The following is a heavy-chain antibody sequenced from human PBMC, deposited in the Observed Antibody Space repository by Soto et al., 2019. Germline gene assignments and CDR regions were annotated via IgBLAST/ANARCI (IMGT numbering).Heavy chain of an antibody. V-gene: IGHV3-21*01. CDR3: ASDLLVARLKWCAP. J-gene: IGHJ5*02. D-gene: IGHD2-8*01. CDR1: GFTFSSYS. Sequence: GGSLRLSCAASGFTFSSYSMNCVRQAPGKGLEWVSSISSSSSYIYYADSVKGRFTISRDNAKNSLYLQMNSLRAEDTAVYYCASDLLVARLKWCAPWGQGSLVTVSS. CDR2: ISSSSSYI.